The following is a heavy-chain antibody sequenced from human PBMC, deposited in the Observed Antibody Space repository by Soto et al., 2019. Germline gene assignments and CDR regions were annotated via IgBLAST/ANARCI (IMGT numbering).Heavy chain of an antibody. V-gene: IGHV4-4*02. J-gene: IGHJ6*02. Sequence: QVQLQESGPGLVKPSETLSLTWSVSGTCISGIGWWSWVRQPPGKGLEWSGEMDRTGTTNFSPSLKSRVTMSKDESKNQFSLNLSSVTAADTAVYYCVRESYGMGVWGQGTTVTVSS. CDR3: VRESYGMGV. CDR1: GTCISGIGW. CDR2: MDRTGTT.